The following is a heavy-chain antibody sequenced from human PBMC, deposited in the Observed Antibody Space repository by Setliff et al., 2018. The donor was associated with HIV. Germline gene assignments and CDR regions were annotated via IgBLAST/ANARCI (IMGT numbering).Heavy chain of an antibody. CDR2: IDSSGTT. CDR1: GGSFGVYR. CDR3: ARDRHSSGLGSYGP. J-gene: IGHJ5*02. Sequence: SETLSLTCTISGGSFGVYRWSWIRQSAGRGLEWIGRIDSSGTTDYKPSLKCRVAISVDTSRNQLSLRVTSVTAADTAVYFCARDRHSSGLGSYGPWGPGILVTVPQ. V-gene: IGHV4-4*07. D-gene: IGHD3-10*01.